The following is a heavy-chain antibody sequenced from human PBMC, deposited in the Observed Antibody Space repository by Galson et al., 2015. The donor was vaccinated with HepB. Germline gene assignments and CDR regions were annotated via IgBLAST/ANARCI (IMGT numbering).Heavy chain of an antibody. CDR2: ISWNSGSI. V-gene: IGHV3-9*01. J-gene: IGHJ3*02. CDR3: AKNTLHYYDSSGYYYGMGGAFDI. D-gene: IGHD3-22*01. CDR1: GFTFDDYA. Sequence: SLRLSCAASGFTFDDYAMHWVRQAPGKGLEWVSGISWNSGSIGYADSVKGRFTISRDNAKNSLYLQMNSLRAEDTALYYCAKNTLHYYDSSGYYYGMGGAFDIWGQGTMVTVSS.